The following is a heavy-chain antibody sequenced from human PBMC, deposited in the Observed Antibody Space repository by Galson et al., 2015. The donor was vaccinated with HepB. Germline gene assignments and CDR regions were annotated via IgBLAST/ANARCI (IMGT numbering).Heavy chain of an antibody. CDR2: IGNPDDT. D-gene: IGHD4-23*01. V-gene: IGHV3-13*01. J-gene: IGHJ3*02. Sequence: SLRLSCAASGFTFSSSEMHWVRQVSGKGLEWVSAIGNPDDTYYEDSVKGRYTNSRENAKNSRYLQMNSLRAGDTAMYYCTREGNYGGDHWLGALDIWGQGTMVTVSS. CDR3: TREGNYGGDHWLGALDI. CDR1: GFTFSSSE.